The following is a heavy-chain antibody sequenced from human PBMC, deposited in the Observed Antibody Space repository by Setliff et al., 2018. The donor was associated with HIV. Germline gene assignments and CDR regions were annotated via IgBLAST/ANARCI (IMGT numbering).Heavy chain of an antibody. CDR1: GGSISSSSYY. Sequence: PSETLSLTCTVSGGSISSSSYYWGWIRQPPGKGLEWIGSIYYSGSTYYNPSHKTRVTISVDTSKNQFSRKLSAVTAADTAVYYCASLTTDRFLEWLFVYWGQGTLVTVSS. CDR2: IYYSGST. J-gene: IGHJ4*02. CDR3: ASLTTDRFLEWLFVY. D-gene: IGHD3-3*01. V-gene: IGHV4-39*01.